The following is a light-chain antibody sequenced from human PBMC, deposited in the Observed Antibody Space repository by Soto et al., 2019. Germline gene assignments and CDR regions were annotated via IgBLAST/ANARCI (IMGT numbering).Light chain of an antibody. V-gene: IGKV3-11*01. CDR1: QSVSGY. CDR2: DGS. J-gene: IGKJ3*01. CDR3: QQRSNWLIS. Sequence: EIVLTQSPATLSLSPGERATLSCRASQSVSGYLAWYQQKPGQAPRLLIYDGSHRAAGIPSRFSGSGSGTDFTLTISGLEPEDFEVYYCQQRSNWLISFGHGTKVDIK.